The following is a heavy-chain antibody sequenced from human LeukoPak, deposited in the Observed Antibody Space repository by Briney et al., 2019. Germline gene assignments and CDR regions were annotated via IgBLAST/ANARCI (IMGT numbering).Heavy chain of an antibody. J-gene: IGHJ4*02. V-gene: IGHV3-13*01. CDR1: GFTLSSYD. D-gene: IGHD6-13*01. CDR2: IAIAGDT. Sequence: QPGGSPRLSCAASGFTLSSYDIHWVRQATGKRLEWVSAIAIAGDTYYADSVKGRFTISRDNSKNTLYLQMNSLRAEDTALYYCARVPVASWIQLDSWGQGTLVTVSS. CDR3: ARVPVASWIQLDS.